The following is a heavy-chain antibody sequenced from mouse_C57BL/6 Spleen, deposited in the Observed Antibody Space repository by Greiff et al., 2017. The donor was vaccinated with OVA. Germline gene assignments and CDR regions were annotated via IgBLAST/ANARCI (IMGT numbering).Heavy chain of an antibody. V-gene: IGHV1-53*01. CDR2: INPSNGGT. CDR1: GYTFTSYW. J-gene: IGHJ2*01. Sequence: VQLQQPGTELVKPGASVKLSCKASGYTFTSYWMHWVKQRPGQGLEWIGNINPSNGGTNYNEKFKSKATLTVDKSSSTAYMQLSSLTSEDSAVYYCARWVPISYGSSPHCDYWGQGTTLTVSS. D-gene: IGHD1-1*01. CDR3: ARWVPISYGSSPHCDY.